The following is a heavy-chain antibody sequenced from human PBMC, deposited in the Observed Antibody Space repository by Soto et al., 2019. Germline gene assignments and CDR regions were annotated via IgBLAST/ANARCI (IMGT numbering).Heavy chain of an antibody. CDR3: AKDYETYYYDSSGYQIDY. CDR1: GFTFSSYG. V-gene: IGHV3-30*18. Sequence: GGSLRLSCAASGFTFSSYGMHWVRQAPGKGLEWVAVISYDGSNKYYADSVKGRFTISRDNSKNTLYLQMNSLRAEDTAVYYCAKDYETYYYDSSGYQIDYWGQGTLVTVSS. J-gene: IGHJ4*02. D-gene: IGHD3-22*01. CDR2: ISYDGSNK.